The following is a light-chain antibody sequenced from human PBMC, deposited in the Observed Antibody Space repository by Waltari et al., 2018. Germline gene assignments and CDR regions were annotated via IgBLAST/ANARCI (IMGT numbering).Light chain of an antibody. Sequence: QSVLTQPPSVSAAPGQKVTISCSGSSSNIRNNYVSLYQLLPVSAPRLLIYDNNKRPSGIPDRFSGSKSGTSATLGITGLQTGDEADYYCGTWDSSLSAGRVFGGGTKLTVL. V-gene: IGLV1-51*01. CDR2: DNN. CDR1: SSNIRNNY. J-gene: IGLJ3*02. CDR3: GTWDSSLSAGRV.